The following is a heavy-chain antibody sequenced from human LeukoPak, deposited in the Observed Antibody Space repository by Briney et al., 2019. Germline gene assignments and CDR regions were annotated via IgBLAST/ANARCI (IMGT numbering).Heavy chain of an antibody. V-gene: IGHV3-7*01. CDR2: IKEDGSVQ. CDR1: GFSLSDYW. Sequence: GGSLRLSCAAPGFSLSDYWMTWVRLAPGKGLEWVANIKEDGSVQYSVDSVKGRFTISRDNAKNSLYLQMNSLRVKDTAVYYCARDRLNGTYDDWGQGTLVTVFS. D-gene: IGHD1-26*01. J-gene: IGHJ4*02. CDR3: ARDRLNGTYDD.